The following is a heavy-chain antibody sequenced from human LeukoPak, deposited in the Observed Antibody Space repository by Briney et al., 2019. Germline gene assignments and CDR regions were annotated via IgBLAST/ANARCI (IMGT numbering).Heavy chain of an antibody. CDR2: IDISSTTI. CDR1: GFPFSSYE. Sequence: PGGSLRLSCAASGFPFSSYELNWVRQAPGKGPEWISYIDISSTTIYYIDSVKGRFTISRANAKDSLYPQMNNLRAGDPAVYYCAREPAVPAAPLVHWGPGNLGTLS. J-gene: IGHJ4*02. V-gene: IGHV3-48*03. CDR3: AREPAVPAAPLVH. D-gene: IGHD2-2*01.